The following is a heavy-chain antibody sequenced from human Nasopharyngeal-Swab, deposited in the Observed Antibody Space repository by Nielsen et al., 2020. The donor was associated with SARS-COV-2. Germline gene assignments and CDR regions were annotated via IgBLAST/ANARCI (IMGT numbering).Heavy chain of an antibody. J-gene: IGHJ4*02. CDR2: ISYDGSNE. CDR3: ARDYDVFTGYPSHFFDH. Sequence: GESLKISCAASGFTFSSSAMHWVRLAPGKGLEWVAVISYDGSNEYYADSVKGRFTISRDNSKDTLYLQMNSMRLEDTAFYYCARDYDVFTGYPSHFFDHWGRGTLVTVSS. D-gene: IGHD3-9*01. CDR1: GFTFSSSA. V-gene: IGHV3-30*04.